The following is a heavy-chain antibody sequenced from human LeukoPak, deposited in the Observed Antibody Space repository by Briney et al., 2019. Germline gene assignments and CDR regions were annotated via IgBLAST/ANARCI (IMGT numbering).Heavy chain of an antibody. CDR1: GFTFSSYS. Sequence: GGSLRLSCAASGFTFSSYSMNWVRQAPGKGLEWVSYISSSSSTIYYADSVKGRFTISRDNAKNSLYLQMNSLRAEDTAVYYCARGIASGIDFFDPWGQGTLVTVSS. CDR2: ISSSSSTI. CDR3: ARGIASGIDFFDP. V-gene: IGHV3-48*04. D-gene: IGHD6-13*01. J-gene: IGHJ5*02.